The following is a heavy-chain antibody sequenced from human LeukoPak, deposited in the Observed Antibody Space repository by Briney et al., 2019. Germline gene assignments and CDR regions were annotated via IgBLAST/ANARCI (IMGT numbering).Heavy chain of an antibody. J-gene: IGHJ4*02. V-gene: IGHV1-69*13. CDR1: GGTFSSYA. D-gene: IGHD3-22*01. CDR2: ITPMFGTA. CDR3: VRDGSYYDTSGYYYLY. Sequence: ASVKVSCKASGGTFSSYAISWVRQAPGQGLEWMGGITPMFGTANYAQRFQGRVTITADESTSTAYMELSSLRSVDTAVYYCVRDGSYYDTSGYYYLYWGQGTLVTVSS.